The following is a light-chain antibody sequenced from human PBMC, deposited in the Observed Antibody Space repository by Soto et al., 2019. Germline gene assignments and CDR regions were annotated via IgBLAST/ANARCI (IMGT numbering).Light chain of an antibody. CDR1: QGVSRK. J-gene: IGKJ2*01. Sequence: DIVMTQSPATLSVAPGERVTFSCRASQGVSRKLAWYQHKPGQAPRLLISGASTGATGIPARFSGSGSGTEFTLTISSLQSEDFAVYYCQQYGSSPYTFGLGTKLEIK. CDR3: QQYGSSPYT. CDR2: GAS. V-gene: IGKV3-15*01.